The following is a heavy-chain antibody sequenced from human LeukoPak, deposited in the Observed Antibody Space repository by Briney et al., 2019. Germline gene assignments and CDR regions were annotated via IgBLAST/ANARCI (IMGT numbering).Heavy chain of an antibody. Sequence: PGGSLRLSCAASGFTFSSSAMSWVRQAPGKGLEWVSAISNNGGYTYYADSVKGRFTISRDNSKNTLYLQMNSLRAEDTAVYYCAKSRFWDSSGYYLCYWGQGTLVTVSS. J-gene: IGHJ4*02. V-gene: IGHV3-23*01. D-gene: IGHD3-22*01. CDR2: ISNNGGYT. CDR1: GFTFSSSA. CDR3: AKSRFWDSSGYYLCY.